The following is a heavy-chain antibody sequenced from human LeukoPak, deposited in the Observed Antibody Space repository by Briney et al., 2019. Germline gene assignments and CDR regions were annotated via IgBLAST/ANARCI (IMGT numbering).Heavy chain of an antibody. Sequence: SETLSLTCAVSGYSISSGYYWGWIRQPPGKGLEWIGSIYHSGSTYYNPSLKSRVTISVDTSKNQFSLKLSSVTAADTAVYYCARTHYDYGDYEGFDYWGQGTLVTVSS. V-gene: IGHV4-38-2*01. CDR3: ARTHYDYGDYEGFDY. CDR2: IYHSGST. D-gene: IGHD4-17*01. J-gene: IGHJ4*02. CDR1: GYSISSGYY.